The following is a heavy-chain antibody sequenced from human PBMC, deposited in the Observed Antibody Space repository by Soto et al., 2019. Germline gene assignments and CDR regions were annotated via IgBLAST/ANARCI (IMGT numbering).Heavy chain of an antibody. CDR1: GGSITNYY. CDR3: ARGRPNYYYYMDV. Sequence: QVQLQESGPGLVKPSETLSLTCTVSGGSITNYYWSWIRQPPGKGLEWIGYFYYSGTTNYNPSLNSRVSMSVDTSKSQFSLRLSSVAAADTAVYYCARGRPNYYYYMDVWGKGTTVTVSS. V-gene: IGHV4-59*08. J-gene: IGHJ6*03. CDR2: FYYSGTT.